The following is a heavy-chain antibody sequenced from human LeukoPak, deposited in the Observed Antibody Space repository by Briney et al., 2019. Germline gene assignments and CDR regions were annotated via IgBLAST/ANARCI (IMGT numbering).Heavy chain of an antibody. V-gene: IGHV3-23*01. CDR2: ISGSGGST. J-gene: IGHJ4*02. CDR1: GFTFSSYA. Sequence: GGSLRLSCAASGFTFSSYAMHWVRQAPGKGLEWVSAISGSGGSTYYADSVKGRFTISRDNSKNTLYLQMNSLRAEDTVVYYCAKDSSGWSLDYWGQGTLVTVSS. D-gene: IGHD6-19*01. CDR3: AKDSSGWSLDY.